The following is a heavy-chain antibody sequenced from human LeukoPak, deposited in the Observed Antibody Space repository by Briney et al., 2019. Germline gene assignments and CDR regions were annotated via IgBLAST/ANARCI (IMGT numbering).Heavy chain of an antibody. D-gene: IGHD1-1*01. CDR3: TRVGGTNYYYYGMDV. CDR1: GGSISSYY. CDR2: IYYSGST. J-gene: IGHJ6*02. V-gene: IGHV4-59*01. Sequence: SETLSLTCTVSGGSISSYYWSWIRQPPGKGLEWIGYIYYSGSTNYNPSLKSRVTISVDTSKNQFSLKLSSVTAADTAVYYCTRVGGTNYYYYGMDVWGQGTTVTVSS.